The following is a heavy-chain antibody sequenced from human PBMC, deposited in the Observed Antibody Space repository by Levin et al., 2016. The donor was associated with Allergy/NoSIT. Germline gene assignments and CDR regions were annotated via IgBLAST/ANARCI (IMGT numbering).Heavy chain of an antibody. CDR2: INSYGSST. CDR3: VRDRESSYGLFDY. Sequence: GESLKISCAASGFSFSQYWMHWVRQAPGKGLVWVSRINSYGSSTNYADSVRGRFTISRDNAKSTLYLQMNSLRAGDTAVYYCVRDRESSYGLFDYWGQGALVTVSS. V-gene: IGHV3-74*01. D-gene: IGHD5-18*01. J-gene: IGHJ4*02. CDR1: GFSFSQYW.